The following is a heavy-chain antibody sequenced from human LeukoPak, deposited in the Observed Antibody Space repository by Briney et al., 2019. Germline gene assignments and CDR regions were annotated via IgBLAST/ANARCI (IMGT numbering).Heavy chain of an antibody. CDR3: AKDRLTYYYYGMDV. Sequence: GGSPRLSCAASGFTFSDYTMNWVRQAPGKGLEWVACITTRSSYMYYADSVKGRFTISRDNTKNSLYLQMNSLRAEDTAVYYCAKDRLTYYYYGMDVWGQGTTVTVSS. CDR1: GFTFSDYT. V-gene: IGHV3-21*01. D-gene: IGHD2-15*01. J-gene: IGHJ6*02. CDR2: ITTRSSYM.